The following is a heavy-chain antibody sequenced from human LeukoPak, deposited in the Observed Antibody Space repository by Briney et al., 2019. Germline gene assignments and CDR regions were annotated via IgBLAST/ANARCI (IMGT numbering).Heavy chain of an antibody. Sequence: SETLSLTCAVYGGSFSGYYWSWIRQPPGKGLEWIGEINHSGSTNYNPSLKSRVTISVDTSKNQFFLKLSSVTAADTAVYYCARSRPGPYYYDSSGYNIWGQGTMVTVSS. CDR3: ARSRPGPYYYDSSGYNI. D-gene: IGHD3-22*01. J-gene: IGHJ3*02. V-gene: IGHV4-34*01. CDR1: GGSFSGYY. CDR2: INHSGST.